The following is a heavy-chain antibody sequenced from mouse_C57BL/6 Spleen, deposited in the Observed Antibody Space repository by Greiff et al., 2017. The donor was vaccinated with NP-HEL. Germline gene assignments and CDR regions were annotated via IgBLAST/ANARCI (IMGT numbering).Heavy chain of an antibody. CDR1: GFTFSSYG. J-gene: IGHJ2*01. CDR3: ARPLYYYGSSEDYFDY. V-gene: IGHV5-6*01. D-gene: IGHD1-1*01. CDR2: ISSGGSYT. Sequence: EVQVVESGGDLVKPGGSLKLSCAASGFTFSSYGMSWVRQTPDKRLEWVATISSGGSYTYYPDSVKGRFTISRDNAKNTLYLQMSSLKSEDTAMYYCARPLYYYGSSEDYFDYWGQGTTLTVSS.